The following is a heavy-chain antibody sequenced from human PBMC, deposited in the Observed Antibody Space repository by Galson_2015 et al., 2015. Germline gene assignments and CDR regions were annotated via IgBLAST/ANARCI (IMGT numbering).Heavy chain of an antibody. CDR3: AKGASGWFVDY. CDR2: ISGSGGSP. D-gene: IGHD6-19*01. CDR1: GFTFSTYD. J-gene: IGHJ4*02. Sequence: SLRLSCAASGFTFSTYDMSWVRQAPGKGLEWVSGISGSGGSPYYADSVKGRFTISRDNSKNTLYLQMNSLRAEYTAVYYCAKGASGWFVDYWGQGTLVTVSP. V-gene: IGHV3-23*01.